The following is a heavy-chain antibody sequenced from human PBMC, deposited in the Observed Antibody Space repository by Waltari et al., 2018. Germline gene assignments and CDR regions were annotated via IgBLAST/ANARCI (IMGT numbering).Heavy chain of an antibody. V-gene: IGHV1-69*08. D-gene: IGHD7-27*01. Sequence: QVQLVQSGAEVKKPGSSVKVSCKASGGTFSSYAISWVRQAPGQGLEWMGRIIPIVGTANYAQKCQGRGTITADKSTSTAYMELSSLRSEDTAVYYCARGAATGEGGYFDYWGQGTLVTVSS. CDR3: ARGAATGEGGYFDY. CDR2: IIPIVGTA. J-gene: IGHJ4*02. CDR1: GGTFSSYA.